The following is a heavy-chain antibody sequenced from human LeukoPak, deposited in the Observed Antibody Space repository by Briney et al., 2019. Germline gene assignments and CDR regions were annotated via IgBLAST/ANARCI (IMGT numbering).Heavy chain of an antibody. CDR1: GFTFSDYY. J-gene: IGHJ4*02. Sequence: GGSLRLSCAASGFTFSDYYMSWVRQAPGKGLEWVSHISSSGRTIYYADSVKGRFTISRDNAKNSLYLQMNSLRAEDTAVYYCARPDCSSTSCYEFDSWGQGILVTVSS. V-gene: IGHV3-11*04. D-gene: IGHD2-2*01. CDR2: ISSSGRTI. CDR3: ARPDCSSTSCYEFDS.